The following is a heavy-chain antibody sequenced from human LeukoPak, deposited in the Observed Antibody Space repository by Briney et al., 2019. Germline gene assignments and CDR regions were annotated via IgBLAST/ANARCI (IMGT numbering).Heavy chain of an antibody. CDR2: ISAYNGNT. CDR1: GYTFTSYG. CDR3: ASQTDILTGYRH. J-gene: IGHJ4*02. Sequence: ASVKVSCKASGYTFTSYGISWVRQAPGQGLEWMGWISAYNGNTNYAQKLQGRVTMATDTSTSTAYMELRSLTSDDTAVYYCASQTDILTGYRHWGQGTLVTVSS. D-gene: IGHD3-9*01. V-gene: IGHV1-18*01.